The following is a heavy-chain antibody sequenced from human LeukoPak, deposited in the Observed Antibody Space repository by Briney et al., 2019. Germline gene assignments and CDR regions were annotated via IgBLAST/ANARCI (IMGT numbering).Heavy chain of an antibody. CDR1: GGSVSSGSHY. CDR2: IYYSGST. Sequence: SETLSLTCTVPGGSVSSGSHYWSWIRQPPGKGLEWIGYIYYSGSTNYNPSLKSRVTISVDTSKNQFSLKLSSVTAADTAVYYCARGRSYYDSSGFPEFDYWGQGTLVTVSS. J-gene: IGHJ4*02. CDR3: ARGRSYYDSSGFPEFDY. D-gene: IGHD3-22*01. V-gene: IGHV4-61*01.